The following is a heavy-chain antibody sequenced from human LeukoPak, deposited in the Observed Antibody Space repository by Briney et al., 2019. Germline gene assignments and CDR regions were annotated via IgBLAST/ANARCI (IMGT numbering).Heavy chain of an antibody. CDR2: INPNSGGT. J-gene: IGHJ4*02. V-gene: IGHV1-2*02. D-gene: IGHD3-10*01. CDR1: GYTFTGYY. CDR3: ARVATRYYGSGSSPCY. Sequence: ASVKVSCKASGYTFTGYYMHWVRQAPGQGLEWMGWINPNSGGTNYAQKFQGRVTMTRDTSISTAYTELSRLRSDDTAVYYCARVATRYYGSGSSPCYWGQGTLVTVSS.